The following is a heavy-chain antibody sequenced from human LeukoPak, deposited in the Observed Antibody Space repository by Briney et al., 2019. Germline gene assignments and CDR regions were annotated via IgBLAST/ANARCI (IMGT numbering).Heavy chain of an antibody. D-gene: IGHD2-2*01. J-gene: IGHJ4*02. CDR3: ARGRGTSCFRF. Sequence: SETLSLTCAVYGGSFSGYSWSWIRQPPGKGLEWIGEINHSGSTNYNPSLKSRVTISVDTSKNQFSLKLSSVTAADTAVYYCARGRGTSCFRFWGQGTLVTVSS. V-gene: IGHV4-34*01. CDR1: GGSFSGYS. CDR2: INHSGST.